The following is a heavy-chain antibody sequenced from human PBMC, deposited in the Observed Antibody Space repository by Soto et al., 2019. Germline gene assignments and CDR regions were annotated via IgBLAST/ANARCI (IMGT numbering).Heavy chain of an antibody. Sequence: GGSLRLSCAASGFTFSSYSMNWVRQAPGKGLEWVSYISSSSSTIYYADSVKGRFTISRDNAKNSLYLQMNSLRDEDTAVYYCARDEGYCSSTSCYEQVVDYWGQGTLVTVSS. CDR2: ISSSSSTI. D-gene: IGHD2-2*01. V-gene: IGHV3-48*02. CDR1: GFTFSSYS. CDR3: ARDEGYCSSTSCYEQVVDY. J-gene: IGHJ4*02.